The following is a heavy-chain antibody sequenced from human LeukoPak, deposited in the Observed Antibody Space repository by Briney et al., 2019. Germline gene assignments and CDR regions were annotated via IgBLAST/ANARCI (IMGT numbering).Heavy chain of an antibody. Sequence: PGGSLRLSCTASGFTFGDYAMSWFRQAPGKGLEWVGFIRSKAYGGTTEYAASVKGRFTISRDDSKSIAYLQMNSLKTEDTAVYYCTRDYYDSSGYYFFGTTGVDYWGQGTLVTVSS. V-gene: IGHV3-49*03. CDR3: TRDYYDSSGYYFFGTTGVDY. D-gene: IGHD3-22*01. CDR1: GFTFGDYA. CDR2: IRSKAYGGTT. J-gene: IGHJ4*02.